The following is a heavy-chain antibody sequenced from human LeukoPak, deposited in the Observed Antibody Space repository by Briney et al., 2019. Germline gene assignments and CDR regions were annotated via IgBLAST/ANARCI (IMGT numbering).Heavy chain of an antibody. J-gene: IGHJ4*02. CDR2: IYSGGST. CDR1: GFTFSSYS. D-gene: IGHD4-17*01. Sequence: PGGSLRLSCAASGFTFSSYSMNWVRQAPGKGLEWVSVIYSGGSTYYADSVKGRFTISRDNSKNTLYLQMNSLRAEDTAVYYCASLSYGDYDFDYWGQGTLVTVSS. V-gene: IGHV3-66*01. CDR3: ASLSYGDYDFDY.